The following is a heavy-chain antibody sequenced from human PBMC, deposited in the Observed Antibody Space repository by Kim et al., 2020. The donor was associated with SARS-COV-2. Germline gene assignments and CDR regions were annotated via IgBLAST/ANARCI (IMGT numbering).Heavy chain of an antibody. Sequence: GESLKISCKGSGYSFTSYWIGWVRQMPGKGLEWMGIIYPGDSDTRYSPSFQGQVTISADKSISTAYLQWSSLKASDTAMYYCARHKSALYSSGWYYYYYGMDVWGQGTTVTVSS. V-gene: IGHV5-51*01. J-gene: IGHJ6*02. CDR1: GYSFTSYW. D-gene: IGHD6-19*01. CDR3: ARHKSALYSSGWYYYYYGMDV. CDR2: IYPGDSDT.